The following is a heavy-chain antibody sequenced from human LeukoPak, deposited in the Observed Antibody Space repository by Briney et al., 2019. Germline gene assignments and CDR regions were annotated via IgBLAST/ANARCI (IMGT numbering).Heavy chain of an antibody. CDR3: ARGGDSSTYYLLDAFDI. CDR2: INHSGST. V-gene: IGHV4-34*01. J-gene: IGHJ3*02. CDR1: GGSFSGYY. Sequence: PSETLSLTCAVYGGSFSGYYWSWIRQPPGKGLEWIGEINHSGSTNYNPSLKSRVTISVDTSKNQFSLKLSSVTAADTAVYYCARGGDSSTYYLLDAFDIWGQGTMVPVSS. D-gene: IGHD3-22*01.